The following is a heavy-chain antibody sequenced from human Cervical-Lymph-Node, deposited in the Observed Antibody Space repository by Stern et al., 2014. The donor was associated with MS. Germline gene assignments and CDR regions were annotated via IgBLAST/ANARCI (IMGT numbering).Heavy chain of an antibody. J-gene: IGHJ4*02. CDR1: GFTFSTYG. Sequence: MQLVESGGGAVQPGRSLRLSCVASGFTFSTYGMHWVRQAPGKGLEWVAVVSHDGSNKYFADSVKGRFTISRDNSKNTVYLQVNSLRAEDTAVYYCAKDHDWGVFDSWGQGSPVIVSS. CDR3: AKDHDWGVFDS. V-gene: IGHV3-30*18. CDR2: VSHDGSNK. D-gene: IGHD3-9*01.